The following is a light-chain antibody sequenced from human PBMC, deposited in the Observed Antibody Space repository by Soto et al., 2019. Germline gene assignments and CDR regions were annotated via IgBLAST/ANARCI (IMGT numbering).Light chain of an antibody. CDR1: SSDVGDYNY. V-gene: IGLV2-14*01. CDR2: EVT. J-gene: IGLJ3*02. Sequence: QSVLRRPSSASGSPLESITISCTVPSSDVGDYNYFSWYQEHPGQVPKLLIFEVTTRPSGVSDRFSGSRSGNTDSLSVSGLQAEDEADYYCLSHTGSRTLFGGGTKSPS. CDR3: LSHTGSRTL.